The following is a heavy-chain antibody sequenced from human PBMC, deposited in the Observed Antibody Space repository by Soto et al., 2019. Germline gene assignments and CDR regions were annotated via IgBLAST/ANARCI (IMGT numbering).Heavy chain of an antibody. CDR2: IYYSGST. D-gene: IGHD3-22*01. CDR1: GGSISRSSYY. J-gene: IGHJ5*02. V-gene: IGHV4-39*01. CDR3: ARHRDSSGYYGGGWFDP. Sequence: SETLSLICTVSGGSISRSSYYWGWIRQPPGKGLGWIGSIYYSGSTYYNPSLKSRVTISVDTSKNQFSLKLSSVTAADTAVYHCARHRDSSGYYGGGWFDPWGQGTLVTVSS.